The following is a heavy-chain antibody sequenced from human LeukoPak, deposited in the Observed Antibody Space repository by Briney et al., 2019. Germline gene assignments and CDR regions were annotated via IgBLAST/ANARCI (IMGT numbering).Heavy chain of an antibody. Sequence: ASVKVSCTASGYTFTSYDINWVRQATGQGLEWRGWMNLNSGNTGYAQKFQGRVTMTRKTSRSTAYMELSSLRSEDTAVYYCARGPSRSVVVPAASRRLDVWGKGTTVTVSS. CDR2: MNLNSGNT. CDR3: ARGPSRSVVVPAASRRLDV. J-gene: IGHJ6*04. D-gene: IGHD2-2*01. V-gene: IGHV1-8*01. CDR1: GYTFTSYD.